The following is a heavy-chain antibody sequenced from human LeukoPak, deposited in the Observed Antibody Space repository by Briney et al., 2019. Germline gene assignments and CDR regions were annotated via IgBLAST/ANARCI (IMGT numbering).Heavy chain of an antibody. CDR1: GGTFSSYA. Sequence: ASVKVSCKASGGTFSSYAISWVRQAPGQGLEWMGGIIPIFGTANYAQKFQGRVTITADKSTSTAYMELSSLRSEETAVYYCASTVMVRGVTPYYYYMDVWGKGTTVTVSS. D-gene: IGHD3-10*01. V-gene: IGHV1-69*06. J-gene: IGHJ6*03. CDR2: IIPIFGTA. CDR3: ASTVMVRGVTPYYYYMDV.